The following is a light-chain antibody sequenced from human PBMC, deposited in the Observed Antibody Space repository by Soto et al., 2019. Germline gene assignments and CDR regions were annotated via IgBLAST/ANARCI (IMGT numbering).Light chain of an antibody. J-gene: IGKJ1*01. CDR3: QTYDKAPWT. CDR2: AAS. CDR1: RGIYTH. Sequence: DIQMTQSPSSLSASVGDRVTITCRASRGIYTHLAWYQQKPGNAPKLLIYAASTLQSGGPSRFSAGGSGTDFILTISALQSEDVGTYFCQTYDKAPWTFGPGTRV. V-gene: IGKV1-27*01.